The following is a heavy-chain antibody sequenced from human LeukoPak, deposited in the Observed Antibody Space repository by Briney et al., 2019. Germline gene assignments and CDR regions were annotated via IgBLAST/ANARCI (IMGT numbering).Heavy chain of an antibody. V-gene: IGHV3-13*01. CDR2: IGTAGDT. Sequence: PGGSLRLSCAASGFTFSSYDMHWVRQATGKGLEWVSAIGTAGDTYYPGSVKGRFTISRENAKNSLYLQMNSLRAEDTAVYYCARSVGELLFSGAFDIWGQGTMVTVSS. J-gene: IGHJ3*02. CDR1: GFTFSSYD. CDR3: ARSVGELLFSGAFDI. D-gene: IGHD3-10*01.